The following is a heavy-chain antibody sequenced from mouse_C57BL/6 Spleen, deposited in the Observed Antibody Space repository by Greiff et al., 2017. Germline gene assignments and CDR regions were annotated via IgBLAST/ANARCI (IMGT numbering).Heavy chain of an antibody. Sequence: VQLQQSGAELVRPGTSVKLSCKASGYTFTSYWMHWVKQRPGQCLEWIGVIDPSDSYTNYNQKFKGKATLTVDTSSSTAYMQLSSLTSEHSEVYYCARGGIITTVVADYFDYWGQGTTLTVSS. CDR2: IDPSDSYT. J-gene: IGHJ2*01. CDR1: GYTFTSYW. V-gene: IGHV1-59*01. D-gene: IGHD1-1*01. CDR3: ARGGIITTVVADYFDY.